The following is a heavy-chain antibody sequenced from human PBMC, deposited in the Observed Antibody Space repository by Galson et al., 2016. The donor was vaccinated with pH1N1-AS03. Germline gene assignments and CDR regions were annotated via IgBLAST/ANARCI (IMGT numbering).Heavy chain of an antibody. CDR2: IYWDGDE. V-gene: IGHV2-5*02. CDR1: GFSLSAGGVH. Sequence: PALVKPTQALTLTCTVSGFSLSAGGVHVAWIRQSPGKALEWLALIYWDGDERYNSSLRSRLSISRDTSKNHVVLTMTSVGPMDTGTYYCARSTHVNEGLDSWGHGTLVSVSS. CDR3: ARSTHVNEGLDS. D-gene: IGHD2-8*01. J-gene: IGHJ5*01.